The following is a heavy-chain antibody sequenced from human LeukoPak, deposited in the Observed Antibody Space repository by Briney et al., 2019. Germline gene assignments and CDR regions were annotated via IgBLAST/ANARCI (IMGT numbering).Heavy chain of an antibody. V-gene: IGHV3-21*01. CDR2: ISSSSSYI. CDR1: GFTFSSYS. Sequence: GGSLRLSCAASGFTFSSYSMNWVRQAPGKGLEWVSSISSSSSYIYYADSVKGRFTISRDNAKNSLYLQMNSLRAEDTAVYHCGIVPESAKGFDYWGQGTLVTVSS. CDR3: GIVPESAKGFDY. D-gene: IGHD3-16*02. J-gene: IGHJ4*02.